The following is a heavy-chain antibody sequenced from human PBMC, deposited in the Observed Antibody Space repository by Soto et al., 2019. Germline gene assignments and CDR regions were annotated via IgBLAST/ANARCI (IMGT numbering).Heavy chain of an antibody. D-gene: IGHD3-10*01. CDR3: ARDRYYGSGSHLRSLDYCYYGMDV. Sequence: APVKVSCKASGYTFNSYGISWVRQAPGQGLEWMGWISAYNGNTNYAQKLQGRVTMTTDTSTSTAYMELRSLRSDDTAVYYCARDRYYGSGSHLRSLDYCYYGMDVWGQGTTVTVSS. J-gene: IGHJ6*02. CDR1: GYTFNSYG. CDR2: ISAYNGNT. V-gene: IGHV1-18*01.